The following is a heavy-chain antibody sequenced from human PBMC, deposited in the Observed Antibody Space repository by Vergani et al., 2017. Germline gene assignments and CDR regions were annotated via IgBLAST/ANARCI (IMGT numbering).Heavy chain of an antibody. CDR2: VYFSGRT. CDR3: AREYCSSTSCPNAFDI. V-gene: IGHV4-39*07. D-gene: IGHD2-2*01. Sequence: QWQVQESGPGLVKTSETLSLTCTVSGGSIISSAYYWAWIRQPPGKGLEWIGTVYFSGRTDYNPSFKSRVTISVDTSKNQFSLKLSSVTAADTAVYYCAREYCSSTSCPNAFDIWGQGTMVTVSS. CDR1: GGSIISSAYY. J-gene: IGHJ3*02.